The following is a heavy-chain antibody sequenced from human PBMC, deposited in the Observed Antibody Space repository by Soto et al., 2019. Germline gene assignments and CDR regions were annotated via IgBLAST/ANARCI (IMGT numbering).Heavy chain of an antibody. CDR3: ARSSSGWYYFDY. CDR1: GFTFSSYE. D-gene: IGHD6-19*01. V-gene: IGHV3-48*03. Sequence: ESGGGLVQPGGSLRLSCAASGFTFSSYEMNWVRQAPGKGLEWVSYISSSGSTIYYADSVKGRFTISRDNAKNSLYLQMNSLRAEDTAVYYCARSSSGWYYFDYWGQGTLVTVSS. CDR2: ISSSGSTI. J-gene: IGHJ4*02.